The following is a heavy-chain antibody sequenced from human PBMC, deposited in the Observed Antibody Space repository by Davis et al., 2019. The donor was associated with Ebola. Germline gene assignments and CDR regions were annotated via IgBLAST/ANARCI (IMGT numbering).Heavy chain of an antibody. V-gene: IGHV4-59*01. Sequence: SETLSLTCGVSGDSISRSYWSWIRQPPGKGLEWIGNLYTSGTTNKNASLKSRVTMSIETSKNEIFLRLSSVTAADTAVYYCAIFSGSDWADAFDTWGQGTMVTVSS. CDR2: LYTSGTT. CDR1: GDSISRSY. J-gene: IGHJ3*02. D-gene: IGHD5-12*01. CDR3: AIFSGSDWADAFDT.